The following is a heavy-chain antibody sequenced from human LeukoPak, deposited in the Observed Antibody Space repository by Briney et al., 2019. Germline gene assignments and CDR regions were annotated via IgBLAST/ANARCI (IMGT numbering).Heavy chain of an antibody. CDR3: TTDLRPRRKPTGVY. CDR2: IRSKAYGGTT. D-gene: IGHD1-14*01. Sequence: GGSLRLSCTASGFTFGDYAMSWVRQAPGKGLEWVGFIRSKAYGGTTEYAASVKGRFTISRDDSKNTLYLQMNSLKTEDTAVYYCTTDLRPRRKPTGVYWGQGTLVTVSS. J-gene: IGHJ4*02. CDR1: GFTFGDYA. V-gene: IGHV3-49*04.